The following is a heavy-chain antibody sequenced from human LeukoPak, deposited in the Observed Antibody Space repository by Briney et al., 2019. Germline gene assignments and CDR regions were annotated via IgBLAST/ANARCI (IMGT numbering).Heavy chain of an antibody. D-gene: IGHD1-26*01. Sequence: SETLSLTCTVSGGSISSYYWSWIRQPAGKGLEWIGRIYSSGSTNYNPSLKSRLTLSVDTSKNQFSLKLTSVTAADTAVYYCARDRGSGNYDYWGQGTLVTVSS. CDR1: GGSISSYY. V-gene: IGHV4-4*07. CDR3: ARDRGSGNYDY. J-gene: IGHJ4*02. CDR2: IYSSGST.